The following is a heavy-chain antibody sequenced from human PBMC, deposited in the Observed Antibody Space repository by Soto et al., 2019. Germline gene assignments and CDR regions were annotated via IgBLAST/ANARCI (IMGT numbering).Heavy chain of an antibody. J-gene: IGHJ4*02. V-gene: IGHV3-64D*06. CDR2: VSTSGRST. D-gene: IGHD2-15*01. CDR3: VKQAHGLDGVAFDY. Sequence: LRLSFSASGFIFSESTIYWVRQVPGKGLEAISAVSTSGRSTYYADSVKDRFTISRDNSKNTLFLQMGSLRPEDTASYYCVKQAHGLDGVAFDYWGQGTQVTVSS. CDR1: GFIFSEST.